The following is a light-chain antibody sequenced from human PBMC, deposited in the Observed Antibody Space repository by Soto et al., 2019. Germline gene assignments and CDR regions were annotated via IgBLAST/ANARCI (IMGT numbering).Light chain of an antibody. Sequence: DIVMTQSPLSLPVTPGEPASISCRSSQSLLHGNGYNYLDWCLQKPGQSPQLLIYLGSNRASGVPDRFSGSGSGTGFTLKISRVEAEDVGVCYCMQPLQSPLHTFGQGTKLEI. CDR2: LGS. J-gene: IGKJ2*01. CDR3: MQPLQSPLHT. V-gene: IGKV2-28*01. CDR1: QSLLHGNGYNY.